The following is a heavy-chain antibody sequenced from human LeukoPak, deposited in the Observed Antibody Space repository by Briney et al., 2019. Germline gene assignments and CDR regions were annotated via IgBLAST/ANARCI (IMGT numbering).Heavy chain of an antibody. CDR3: AKLTYYYDSSGYYYESGFDY. CDR2: ISGSGGST. CDR1: GFTFSSYA. V-gene: IGHV3-23*01. J-gene: IGHJ4*02. Sequence: PGGSLRLSCAASGFTFSSYAMSWVRQAPGKGLEWVSAISGSGGSTYYADSVRGRFTISRDNSKNTLYLRMNSLRAEDTAVYYCAKLTYYYDSSGYYYESGFDYWGQGTLVTVSS. D-gene: IGHD3-22*01.